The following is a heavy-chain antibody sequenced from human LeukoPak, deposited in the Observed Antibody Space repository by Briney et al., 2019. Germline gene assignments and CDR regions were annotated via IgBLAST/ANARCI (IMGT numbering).Heavy chain of an antibody. J-gene: IGHJ2*01. CDR1: RFTFSSYR. V-gene: IGHV3-21*01. Sequence: GGSLRLSCAASRFTFSSYRMNWVRQPPGQGLEWVSFISSSGSYIYYADSVKGRFTISRDNAKNSLYLQMNSLRAEDTAVYYCARFGDGYTWVDWYFDLWGRGTLVTVSS. D-gene: IGHD5-24*01. CDR2: ISSSGSYI. CDR3: ARFGDGYTWVDWYFDL.